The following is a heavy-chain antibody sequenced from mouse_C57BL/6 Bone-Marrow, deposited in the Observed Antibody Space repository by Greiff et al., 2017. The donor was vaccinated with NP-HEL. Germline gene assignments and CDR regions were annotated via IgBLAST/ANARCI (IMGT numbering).Heavy chain of an antibody. Sequence: EVKLMESGGDLVKPGGSLKLSCAASGFTFSSYGMSWVRQTPDKRLEWVATISSGGSYTYYPDSVKGRVTISRDNAKNTLYLQMSSLKSEDTAMYYCARRDSSGYVPYWGQGTLVTVSA. V-gene: IGHV5-6*02. D-gene: IGHD3-2*02. CDR3: ARRDSSGYVPY. CDR1: GFTFSSYG. CDR2: ISSGGSYT. J-gene: IGHJ3*01.